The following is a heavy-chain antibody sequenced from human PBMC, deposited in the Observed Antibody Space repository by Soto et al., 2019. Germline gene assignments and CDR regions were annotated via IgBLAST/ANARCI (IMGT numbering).Heavy chain of an antibody. J-gene: IGHJ4*02. Sequence: ASVKVSCKASGYTFTSYGISWVRQAPGQGLEWMGWISAYNGNTNYAQKLQGRVTMTTDTSTSTAYMELRSLRSDDTAVYYCARERWGPYCGGDCYSPSDYWGQGTLVTVSS. CDR1: GYTFTSYG. CDR3: ARERWGPYCGGDCYSPSDY. D-gene: IGHD2-21*02. V-gene: IGHV1-18*04. CDR2: ISAYNGNT.